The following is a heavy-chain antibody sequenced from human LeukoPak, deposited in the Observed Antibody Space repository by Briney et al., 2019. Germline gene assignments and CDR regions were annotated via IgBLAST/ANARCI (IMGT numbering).Heavy chain of an antibody. J-gene: IGHJ4*02. Sequence: GGSLRLSCAASGFTFSIYTMNWVRQAPGKGLEWVSSISSGSGSIYYADSVKGRFTISRDNAKNSLSLQMNSLGAEDTAVYYCARDVLSGCLDYWAREPWSPSPQ. CDR2: ISSGSGSI. CDR1: GFTFSIYT. D-gene: IGHD6-19*01. V-gene: IGHV3-21*01. CDR3: ARDVLSGCLDY.